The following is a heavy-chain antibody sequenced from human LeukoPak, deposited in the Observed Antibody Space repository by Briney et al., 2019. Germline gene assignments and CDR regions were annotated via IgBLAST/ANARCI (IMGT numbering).Heavy chain of an antibody. CDR2: IYPGDSDT. V-gene: IGHV5-51*01. Sequence: GESLKISYKGSGYSFTSYWSGWVRQMPGKVLEWMRIIYPGDSDTRYNQSFQGQVTISAEKSISTAYLQWSSLKASDTAMYYCARGILTGARNWFDPWGQGTMVTVSS. D-gene: IGHD3-9*01. J-gene: IGHJ5*02. CDR3: ARGILTGARNWFDP. CDR1: GYSFTSYW.